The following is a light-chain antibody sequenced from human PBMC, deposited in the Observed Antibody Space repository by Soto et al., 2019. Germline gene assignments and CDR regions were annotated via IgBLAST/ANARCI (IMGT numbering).Light chain of an antibody. CDR3: CSYAAXSYV. J-gene: IGLJ1*01. Sequence: VLTQPASVSWSPGQSITISCTGTSGDIGSYNRVQWYQQHPGKAPKLIIYEVTDRPSGVSNRFSGSKSGKTASLTISGLQAEDEADYYGCSYAAXSYVVGTGTKVXV. CDR1: SGDIGSYNR. V-gene: IGLV2-23*02. CDR2: EVT.